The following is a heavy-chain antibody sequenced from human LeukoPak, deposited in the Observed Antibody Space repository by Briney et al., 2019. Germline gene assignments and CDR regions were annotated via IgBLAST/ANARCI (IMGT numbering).Heavy chain of an antibody. Sequence: GGSLRLSCVASGFNFSNFAMTWVRQAPGQGLQWVSGISGTGEETYYADSVKGRFTISRDNSKNTLYLQMNSLRPEDTAVYYCAKDARFYYDSSGFGDYWGQGTLVTVSS. V-gene: IGHV3-23*01. D-gene: IGHD3-22*01. CDR3: AKDARFYYDSSGFGDY. J-gene: IGHJ4*02. CDR2: ISGTGEET. CDR1: GFNFSNFA.